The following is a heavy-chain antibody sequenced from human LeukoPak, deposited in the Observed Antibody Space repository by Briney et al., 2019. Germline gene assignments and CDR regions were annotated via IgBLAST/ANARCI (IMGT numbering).Heavy chain of an antibody. J-gene: IGHJ6*02. CDR1: GFTFSSYA. V-gene: IGHV3-30*14. D-gene: IGHD1-26*01. CDR2: ISYDGSNK. CDR3: ARNWITVGASYYYYGMDV. Sequence: AGRSLRLSCAASGFTFSSYAMHWVRQAPGKGLEWVAVISYDGSNKYYADSVKGRFTISRDNSKNTLYLQMNSLRAEDTAVYYCARNWITVGASYYYYGMDVWGQGTTVTVSS.